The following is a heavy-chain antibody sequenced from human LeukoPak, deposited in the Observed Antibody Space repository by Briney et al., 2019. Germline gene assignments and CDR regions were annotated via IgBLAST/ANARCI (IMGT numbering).Heavy chain of an antibody. CDR2: INPSGGST. CDR3: ARDRSYYDSSGYLGA. Sequence: GASVKVSCRASGYTFTSYYMHWVRQAPGQGLEWMGIINPSGGSTSYAQKFQGRVTMTRDMSTSTVYMELSSLRSEDTAVYYCARDRSYYDSSGYLGAWGQGTLVTVSS. V-gene: IGHV1-46*01. CDR1: GYTFTSYY. D-gene: IGHD3-22*01. J-gene: IGHJ5*02.